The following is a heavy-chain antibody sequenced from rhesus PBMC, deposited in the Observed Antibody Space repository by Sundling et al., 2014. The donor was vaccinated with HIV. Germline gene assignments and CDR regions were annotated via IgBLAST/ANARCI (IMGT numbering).Heavy chain of an antibody. D-gene: IGHD5-24*01. CDR1: GFTFSNCG. CDR2: ISDDARQK. CDR3: TRENDIVDTFCGLAS. J-gene: IGHJ6*01. Sequence: EVQLVESGGGLIQPGGSLRLSCEAXGFTFSNCGIHWVRQAPGKGLEWVAVISDDARQKYYRDSVKDRFTISRDNSRNMVYLQMNNLKLEDTAVYYCTRENDIVDTFCGLASWGQGVVVTVSS. V-gene: IGHV3-54*02.